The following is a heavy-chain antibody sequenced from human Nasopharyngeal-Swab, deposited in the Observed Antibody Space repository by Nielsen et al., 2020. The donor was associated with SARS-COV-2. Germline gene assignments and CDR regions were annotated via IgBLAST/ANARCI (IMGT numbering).Heavy chain of an antibody. CDR2: IYYGGST. CDR3: ATLSSSWYEYYFDY. D-gene: IGHD6-13*01. V-gene: IGHV4-39*01. J-gene: IGHJ4*02. Sequence: SETLSLTCTVSGGSISSSTYYWAWIRQPPGKGLEWIGSIYYGGSTYYNPSLKSRVTMSVDTSKNQFSLKLSSVTAADTAVYYCATLSSSWYEYYFDYWGQGTLVTVSS. CDR1: GGSISSSTYY.